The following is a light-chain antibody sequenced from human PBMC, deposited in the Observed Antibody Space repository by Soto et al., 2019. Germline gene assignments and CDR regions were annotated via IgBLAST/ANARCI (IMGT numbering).Light chain of an antibody. CDR3: QQYNRYPWT. CDR2: KSS. CDR1: ESFETG. J-gene: IGKJ1*01. Sequence: EIPMTQSPSTLYASIGDRVTIXCRASESFETGIDWCQQKPWEAPKCLTYKSSSLESGVPSRFSGSGSGTEFTLTISSLQPEDFATYYCQQYNRYPWTFGQGTKVDIK. V-gene: IGKV1-5*03.